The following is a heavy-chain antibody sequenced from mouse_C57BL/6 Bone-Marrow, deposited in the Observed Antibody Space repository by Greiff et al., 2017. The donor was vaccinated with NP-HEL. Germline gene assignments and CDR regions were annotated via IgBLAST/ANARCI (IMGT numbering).Heavy chain of an antibody. Sequence: EVQLQQSGPELVKPGASVKISCKASGYTFTDYYMNWVKQSHGKSLEWIGDINPNNGGTSYIQKFKGKATLTVDKSSSTAYMELRSLTSEDSAVYYCARYPPITTVVGGYYAMDYWGQGTSVTVSS. J-gene: IGHJ4*01. V-gene: IGHV1-26*01. CDR2: INPNNGGT. CDR3: ARYPPITTVVGGYYAMDY. CDR1: GYTFTDYY. D-gene: IGHD1-1*01.